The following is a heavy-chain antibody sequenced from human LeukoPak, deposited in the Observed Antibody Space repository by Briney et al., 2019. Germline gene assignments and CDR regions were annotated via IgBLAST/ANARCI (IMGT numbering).Heavy chain of an antibody. CDR3: AREDPQTTVPEGMDV. Sequence: SETLSLTCTVSGGSISYYYWSWIRQSPGKGLEWIGYIYYSGTTNYNPSLKSRITISVDTSKNQFSLQLRSVTAADTAVYYCAREDPQTTVPEGMDVWGQGTAVTVSS. J-gene: IGHJ6*02. D-gene: IGHD4-17*01. CDR2: IYYSGTT. V-gene: IGHV4-59*01. CDR1: GGSISYYY.